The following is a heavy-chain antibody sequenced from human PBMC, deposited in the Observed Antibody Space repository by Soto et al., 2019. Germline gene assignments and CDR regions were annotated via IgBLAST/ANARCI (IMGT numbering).Heavy chain of an antibody. CDR1: GNYSSTGADY. V-gene: IGHV4-31*02. D-gene: IGHD3-10*01. Sequence: SETLSLTCTVSGNYSSTGADYWSWLRQHPVKGLEWIGHIFYSGNTHYSPSLESRVTISVDTSKNQFSIKLTSVTVADTAVYYCAREGRSAAPQAGFDLWGQGTLVTVSS. CDR3: AREGRSAAPQAGFDL. CDR2: IFYSGNT. J-gene: IGHJ4*02.